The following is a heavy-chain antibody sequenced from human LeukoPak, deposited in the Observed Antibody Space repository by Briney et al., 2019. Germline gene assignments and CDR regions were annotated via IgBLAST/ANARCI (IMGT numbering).Heavy chain of an antibody. J-gene: IGHJ4*02. D-gene: IGHD3-10*01. Sequence: GGSLRLSCAASGFTFSNAWMSWVRQAPGKGLEWVGFIRSKAYYGTTDYAASVKGRFTISRDDSKSIAYLQMNSLKTEDTAVYYCTRDYYHGSGSYYGYWGQGTLVTVSS. CDR2: IRSKAYYGTT. CDR3: TRDYYHGSGSYYGY. V-gene: IGHV3-49*04. CDR1: GFTFSNAW.